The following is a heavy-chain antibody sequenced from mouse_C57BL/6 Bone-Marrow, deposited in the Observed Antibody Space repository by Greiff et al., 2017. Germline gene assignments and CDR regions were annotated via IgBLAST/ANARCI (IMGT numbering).Heavy chain of an antibody. CDR3: ARSRFGYYLDY. Sequence: QVQLQQSGAELVRPGASVKMSCKASGYTFTSYNMPWVKQTPRQGLEWIGAIYPGNGDTSYNQKFKGKATLTVDKSSSTAYMQLSSLTSDDSAVYYCARSRFGYYLDYWGQGTTLTVSS. J-gene: IGHJ2*01. CDR2: IYPGNGDT. V-gene: IGHV1-12*01. CDR1: GYTFTSYN.